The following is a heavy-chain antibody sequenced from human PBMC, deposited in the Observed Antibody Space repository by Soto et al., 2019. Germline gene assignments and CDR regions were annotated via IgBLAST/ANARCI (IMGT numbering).Heavy chain of an antibody. V-gene: IGHV3-30-3*01. CDR3: AAFSLAFDY. J-gene: IGHJ4*02. CDR1: GFIFSSYA. Sequence: QVQLVESGGGVVQPGRSLRLSCAGSGFIFSSYAMHWVRQAPGKGLEWLALISYGGTTKYYAGSVKGRFTISRDNSNSTLFLQLNSLRTDDTAVYSCAAFSLAFDYWGQGTLVIVSS. CDR2: ISYGGTTK.